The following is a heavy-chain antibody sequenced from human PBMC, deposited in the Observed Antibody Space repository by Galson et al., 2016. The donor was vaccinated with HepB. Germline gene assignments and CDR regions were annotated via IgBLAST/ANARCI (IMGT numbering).Heavy chain of an antibody. CDR3: AREGIAAAGATYFYCGMDV. J-gene: IGHJ6*02. D-gene: IGHD6-13*01. CDR1: GFTFSNYA. V-gene: IGHV3-30-3*01. Sequence: SLRLSCAASGFTFSNYAMHWVRQAPGKGLEWVAVISSDGSSKYYGDSVKGRFTISRDNSKNTLYLQMNSLRAEDTAVYYCAREGIAAAGATYFYCGMDVWGQGTTVTVSS. CDR2: ISSDGSSK.